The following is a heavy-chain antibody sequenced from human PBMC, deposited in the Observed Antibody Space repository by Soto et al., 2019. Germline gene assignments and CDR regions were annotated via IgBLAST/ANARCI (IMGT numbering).Heavy chain of an antibody. CDR3: ARGTRNLSNHPLFDY. D-gene: IGHD4-4*01. CDR2: ILDSGSS. J-gene: IGHJ4*02. Sequence: QVQLQESGPGLVKPSQTLSLTCTVSGDSVTSGGFFWIWVRQHPGKVLEWIGHILDSGSSYPSPSLKSRLTLSLDTSKNQFSLTLTSVLAADTAVYYCARGTRNLSNHPLFDYWGQGILVTVSS. CDR1: GDSVTSGGFF. V-gene: IGHV4-31*02.